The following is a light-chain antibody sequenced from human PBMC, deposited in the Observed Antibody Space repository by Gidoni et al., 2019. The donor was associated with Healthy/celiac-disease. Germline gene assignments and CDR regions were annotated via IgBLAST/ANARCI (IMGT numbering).Light chain of an antibody. CDR2: AAS. J-gene: IGKJ2*01. V-gene: IGKV1-39*01. CDR3: QQSYSTFLT. Sequence: DIQMTQSPSSLSASVGDRVTITCRASQSISSYLNWYQQKPGKAPKLLIYAASSLQSGVPSRFSGSGSGTDFTLTISSLQPEDFATYYWQQSYSTFLTFGQGTKLEIK. CDR1: QSISSY.